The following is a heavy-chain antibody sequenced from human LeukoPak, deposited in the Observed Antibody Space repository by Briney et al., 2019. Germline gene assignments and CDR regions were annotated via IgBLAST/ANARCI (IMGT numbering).Heavy chain of an antibody. J-gene: IGHJ4*02. CDR3: AKDVGNYDSSGYPDY. Sequence: PGGSLRLSCAASGFTFSSYAMSWVRQAPVKGLEWVSAISASGGSTYYADSVKGRFTISRDNSKNTLYLQMNSLGAEDTAVYYCAKDVGNYDSSGYPDYWGQGTLVTVSS. V-gene: IGHV3-23*01. CDR1: GFTFSSYA. D-gene: IGHD3-22*01. CDR2: ISASGGST.